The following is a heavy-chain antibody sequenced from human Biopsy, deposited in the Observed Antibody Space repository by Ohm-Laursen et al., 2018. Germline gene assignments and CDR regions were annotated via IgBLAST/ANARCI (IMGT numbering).Heavy chain of an antibody. CDR3: ARDIMNRIAGLVARSDVFDV. V-gene: IGHV1-2*02. Sequence: ASVKVSCKGSGYAVNDYFLHWLRQAPGQVPEWMGWISPNSGGTNYAQKFQGRVTMTTDTSTSTVYLELRRLISDDTAVYYCARDIMNRIAGLVARSDVFDVWGQGTLVTVSS. J-gene: IGHJ3*01. D-gene: IGHD3-16*01. CDR2: ISPNSGGT. CDR1: GYAVNDYF.